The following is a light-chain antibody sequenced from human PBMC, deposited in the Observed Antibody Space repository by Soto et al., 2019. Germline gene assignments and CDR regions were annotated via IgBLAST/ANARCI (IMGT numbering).Light chain of an antibody. CDR1: SSNIGAGYD. V-gene: IGLV1-40*01. CDR3: QSYDSSLSAYV. CDR2: GNN. Sequence: QSVLTQPPSVSGAQGQRVTISCTGSSSNIGAGYDVHWYQQLPGTAPKLLIYGNNNRPSGVPDRFSGSKSDTSASLAITELQAEDEADYYCQSYDSSLSAYVFGPGTKVTVL. J-gene: IGLJ1*01.